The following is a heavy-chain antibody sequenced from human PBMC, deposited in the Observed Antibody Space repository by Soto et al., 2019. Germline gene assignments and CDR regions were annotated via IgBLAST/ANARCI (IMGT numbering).Heavy chain of an antibody. CDR3: ARDAGIAAAEGAFVY. D-gene: IGHD6-13*01. V-gene: IGHV4-34*01. CDR2: INHSGST. Sequence: QVQLQQWGAGLLKPSETLSLTCAVYGGSFSGYYWSWIRQPPGKGLEWIGEINHSGSTNYNPSLKSRVTISVDTSKNQFSLKLSSVTAADTAVYYCARDAGIAAAEGAFVYWGQGTLVTVSS. CDR1: GGSFSGYY. J-gene: IGHJ4*02.